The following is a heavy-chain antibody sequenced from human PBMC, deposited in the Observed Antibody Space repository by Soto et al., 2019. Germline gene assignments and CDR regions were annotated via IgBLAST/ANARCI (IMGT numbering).Heavy chain of an antibody. CDR2: INHSGTT. Sequence: QVQLQQWGAGLLKPSETLSLTCAVYGGSISGYYWSWIRQPPGKGLEWIGEINHSGTTNYNPSLESRVTISVDTSKNQSARKLTSVTAADTAVYYCARARYCTSASCPGYFQHWGQGTLVTVSS. J-gene: IGHJ1*01. D-gene: IGHD2-2*01. V-gene: IGHV4-34*01. CDR3: ARARYCTSASCPGYFQH. CDR1: GGSISGYY.